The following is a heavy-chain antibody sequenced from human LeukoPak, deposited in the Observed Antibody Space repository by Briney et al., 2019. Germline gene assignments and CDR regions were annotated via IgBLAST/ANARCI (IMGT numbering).Heavy chain of an antibody. CDR1: GYTFTGYY. J-gene: IGHJ4*02. Sequence: EASVKDSCKASGYTFTGYYMHWVRQAPGQGLEWMGWITPNSGGTNYAQKFQGRVTMTRDTSISTAYMELSRLRSDDTAVYYCARGKYIVATLLGPLNYWGQGTLVTVSS. D-gene: IGHD5-12*01. V-gene: IGHV1-2*02. CDR2: ITPNSGGT. CDR3: ARGKYIVATLLGPLNY.